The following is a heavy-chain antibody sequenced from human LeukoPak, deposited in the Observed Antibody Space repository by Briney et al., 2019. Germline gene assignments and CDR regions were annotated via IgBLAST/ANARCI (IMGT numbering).Heavy chain of an antibody. D-gene: IGHD3-9*01. Sequence: GSLRLSCAASGFTFSDYYMSWIRQPPGKGLEWIGRIYSSGSTNYNPSLKSRVTISVDTSTNQISLNLSSVTAADTAVYYCARSSRRYFDSNWFDPWGQGTLVTVSS. V-gene: IGHV4-59*01. CDR2: IYSSGST. CDR1: GFTFSDYY. J-gene: IGHJ5*02. CDR3: ARSSRRYFDSNWFDP.